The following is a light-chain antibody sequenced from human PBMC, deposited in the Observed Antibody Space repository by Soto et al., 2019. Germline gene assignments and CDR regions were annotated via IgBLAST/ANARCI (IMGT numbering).Light chain of an antibody. CDR1: QNIRSN. J-gene: IGKJ2*01. CDR2: DVS. V-gene: IGKV3-15*01. CDR3: QQYNNWPPVA. Sequence: ETVMTQSPATLSVSPGERATLSCRASQNIRSNLAWYQQKPGQAPRLLIYDVSTRATDIPARFSGSGSATEFTLTISCLQSEDFAVYYCQQYNNWPPVAFGQGTKLEIK.